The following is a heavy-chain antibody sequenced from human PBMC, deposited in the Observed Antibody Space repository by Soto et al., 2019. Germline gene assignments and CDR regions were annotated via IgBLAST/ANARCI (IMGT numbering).Heavy chain of an antibody. CDR1: GGTFSRHA. D-gene: IGHD3-22*01. CDR3: ARGWGYDSNDYYYAY. CDR2: IIPIFGTA. J-gene: IGHJ4*02. Sequence: QVQLVQSGAEVRKPGSSVKVSCKASGGTFSRHAISWVRQAPGQGLEWMGGIIPIFGTANHAQKSQGRVTIIADEYTRTVYMELSSLRSEDTAMYYCARGWGYDSNDYYYAYWYQGTLVIVSS. V-gene: IGHV1-69*01.